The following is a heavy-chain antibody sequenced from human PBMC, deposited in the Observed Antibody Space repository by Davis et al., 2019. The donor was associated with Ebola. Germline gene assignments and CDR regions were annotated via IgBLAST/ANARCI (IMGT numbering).Heavy chain of an antibody. CDR3: ARGRRDTIFGVVGSSDAFDI. V-gene: IGHV4-61*02. D-gene: IGHD3-3*01. Sequence: PSETLSLTCTVSGGSISSGSYYWSWIRQPAGKGLEWIGRIYTRGSTNYNPSLKSRVTMSVDKSKNQFSLKLSSVTAADTAVYYCARGRRDTIFGVVGSSDAFDIWGQGTMVTVSS. J-gene: IGHJ3*02. CDR1: GGSISSGSYY. CDR2: IYTRGST.